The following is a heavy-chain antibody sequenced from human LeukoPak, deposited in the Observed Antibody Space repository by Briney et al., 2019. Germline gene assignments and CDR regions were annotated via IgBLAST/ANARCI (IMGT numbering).Heavy chain of an antibody. J-gene: IGHJ4*02. CDR2: INQESTET. CDR1: GFRFTAFW. V-gene: IGHV3-7*03. CDR3: AKEDCSGGRCYSLHY. Sequence: GGSLRLSCAASGFRFTAFWMSWVRQAPGKGPEWVANINQESTETYYVDSVKGRFTISRDNAKNSLYLQMNSLRAEDAAVYYCAKEDCSGGRCYSLHYWGQGTLVTVSS. D-gene: IGHD2-15*01.